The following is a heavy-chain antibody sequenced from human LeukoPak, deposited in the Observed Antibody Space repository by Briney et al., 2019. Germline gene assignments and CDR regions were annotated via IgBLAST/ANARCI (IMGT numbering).Heavy chain of an antibody. V-gene: IGHV3-74*01. CDR1: GLTFTTYW. Sequence: GGSLRLSCAASGLTFTTYWMHWVGQAPGKGLVWVSHINSDGSITSYADSAKGRFTISRDNAKNTLYLQMNSLRAEDTAVYYCARDAVDTANAVWGQGTTVTVSS. D-gene: IGHD5-18*01. CDR3: ARDAVDTANAV. CDR2: INSDGSIT. J-gene: IGHJ6*02.